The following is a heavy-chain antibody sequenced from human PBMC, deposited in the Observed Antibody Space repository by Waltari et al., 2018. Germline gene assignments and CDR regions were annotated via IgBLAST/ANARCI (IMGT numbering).Heavy chain of an antibody. CDR2: IYYSGST. V-gene: IGHV4-30-4*08. CDR3: ARDLLAYSSSSGGEKGFDY. J-gene: IGHJ4*02. Sequence: QVQLQESGPGLVKPSQTLSLTCTVSGGSISSGDYYWSWIRKPPGKGLEWIGYIYYSGSTYYNPSLKSRVTISVDTSKNQFSLKLSSVTAADTAVYYCARDLLAYSSSSGGEKGFDYWGQGTLVTVSS. D-gene: IGHD6-6*01. CDR1: GGSISSGDYY.